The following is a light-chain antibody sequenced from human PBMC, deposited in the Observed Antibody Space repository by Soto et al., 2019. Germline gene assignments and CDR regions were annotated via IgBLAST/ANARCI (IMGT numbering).Light chain of an antibody. Sequence: QSALAQPPSASGSPGQSVTISCTGTSSDVGGYNYVSWYQQHPGKAPKLMIYEVSKRPSGVPDRFSGSKSGNTASLTVSGLQAEDEDDYYCSSYAGGNSFFGTGTKVTV. V-gene: IGLV2-8*01. J-gene: IGLJ1*01. CDR3: SSYAGGNSF. CDR2: EVS. CDR1: SSDVGGYNY.